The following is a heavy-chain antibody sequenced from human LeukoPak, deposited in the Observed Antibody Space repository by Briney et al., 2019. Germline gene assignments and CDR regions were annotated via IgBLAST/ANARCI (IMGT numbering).Heavy chain of an antibody. CDR2: ISYDGSNK. V-gene: IGHV3-30*18. Sequence: PGRSLRLSCAASGFTFSSYGMHWVRQAPGKGLEWVAVISYDGSNKYYADSVKGRFTISRDNSKNTLYLQMNSLRAEDTAVYYCAKGGQLWFLVPYYFDYWGQGTLVTVSS. CDR3: AKGGQLWFLVPYYFDY. J-gene: IGHJ4*02. D-gene: IGHD5-18*01. CDR1: GFTFSSYG.